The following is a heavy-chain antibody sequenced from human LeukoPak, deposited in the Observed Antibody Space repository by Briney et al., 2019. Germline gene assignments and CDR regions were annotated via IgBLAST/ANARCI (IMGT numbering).Heavy chain of an antibody. V-gene: IGHV3-23*01. CDR3: AKDRLGGPYFFHY. CDR2: IGGAGVQT. Sequence: GGSLRLFCASSGFTFSSYAMSWVRQAPGKGLECVSTIGGAGVQTYYADSVKGRFTISRDNSKNTLYLQINSLRAEDTAVYFCAKDRLGGPYFFHYWGQGTLVTVSS. CDR1: GFTFSSYA. D-gene: IGHD3-16*01. J-gene: IGHJ4*02.